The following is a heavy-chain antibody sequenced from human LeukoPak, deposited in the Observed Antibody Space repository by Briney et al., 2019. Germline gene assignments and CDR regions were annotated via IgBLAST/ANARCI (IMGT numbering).Heavy chain of an antibody. J-gene: IGHJ6*03. V-gene: IGHV1-24*01. CDR2: FDPEDGET. CDR1: GYTLTELS. D-gene: IGHD1-26*01. Sequence: ASVKVSCKVSGYTLTELSMHWVRQAPGKGLEWMGGFDPEDGETIYAQKFQGRVTMTEDTSTDTAYMELSSLRSEDTAVYYCARAFGREPNMDVWGKGTTVTVSS. CDR3: ARAFGREPNMDV.